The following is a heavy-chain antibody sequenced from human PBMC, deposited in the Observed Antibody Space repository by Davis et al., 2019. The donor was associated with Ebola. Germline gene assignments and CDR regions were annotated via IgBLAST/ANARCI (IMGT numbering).Heavy chain of an antibody. V-gene: IGHV3-33*03. D-gene: IGHD3-10*01. CDR1: GFTLSGHG. CDR2: IWYDETNK. J-gene: IGHJ6*02. CDR3: AKDYGPHSNYYYGMDV. Sequence: GESLKISCAASGFTLSGHGMHWVRHAPGKGLERVAVIWYDETNKYYADSVKGRFTISRDKSQNTLYLQMNSLKAEDTAIYYCAKDYGPHSNYYYGMDVWGQGTTVTVAS.